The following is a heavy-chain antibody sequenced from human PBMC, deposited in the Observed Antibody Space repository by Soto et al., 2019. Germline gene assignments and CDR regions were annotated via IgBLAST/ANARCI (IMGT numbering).Heavy chain of an antibody. J-gene: IGHJ6*02. V-gene: IGHV1-69*01. Sequence: QVQLVQSGAEVKKPGSSVKVSCKASGGTFSSYAISWVRQAPGQGLEWMGGIIPIFGTANYAQKFQGRVTITADESTSTAYMELSSLRSEDTAVYYCARHPSGIAAAPFYYYYYYGMDVWGQGTTVTVSS. CDR3: ARHPSGIAAAPFYYYYYYGMDV. CDR2: IIPIFGTA. CDR1: GGTFSSYA. D-gene: IGHD6-13*01.